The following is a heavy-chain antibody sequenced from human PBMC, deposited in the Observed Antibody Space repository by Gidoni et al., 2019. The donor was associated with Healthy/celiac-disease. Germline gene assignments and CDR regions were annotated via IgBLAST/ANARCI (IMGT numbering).Heavy chain of an antibody. D-gene: IGHD1-26*01. J-gene: IGHJ5*02. CDR1: VGSISSSSYY. CDR2: IYYSVRN. CDR3: ARQGFLGATAVS. Sequence: QPQLQESGPGLVKPPETLSPTRIVPVGSISSSSYYWCWIRQPPGKGLEWFGSIYYSVRNYYSPSLKSRFTIAVDTSKNQFSLKLSSVTAADTAVYYCARQGFLGATAVSWGQGTLVTVSS. V-gene: IGHV4-39*01.